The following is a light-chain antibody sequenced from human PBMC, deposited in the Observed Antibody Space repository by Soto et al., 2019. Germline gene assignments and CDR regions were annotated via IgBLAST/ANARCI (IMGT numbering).Light chain of an antibody. CDR1: RSLSTN. V-gene: IGKV3-15*01. CDR2: DAS. J-gene: IGKJ1*01. Sequence: EIVMTQAPDTLSVSAGETATLSCRTSRSLSTNLAWYQQRPGQPPRLRVYDASTRATGIPARFSGSGSGTDFSLTISSLQSEDFAVYYCQQYNNCPPWTFGQGTKVDI. CDR3: QQYNNCPPWT.